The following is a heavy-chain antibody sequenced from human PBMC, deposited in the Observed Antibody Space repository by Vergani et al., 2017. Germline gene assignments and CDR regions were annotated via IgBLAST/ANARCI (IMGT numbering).Heavy chain of an antibody. CDR3: AGEGYCSGGSCYSFDY. D-gene: IGHD2-15*01. Sequence: QVQLQESGPGLVKPSGTLSLTCAVSGGSISSSNWWSWVRQPPGKGLEWIGEIYHSGSTNYNTSLKSRVTISVDKPKNQFALKLRTVTPADTAVCYCAGEGYCSGGSCYSFDYGGQGTLVTVSS. CDR2: IYHSGST. CDR1: GGSISSSNW. J-gene: IGHJ4*02. V-gene: IGHV4-4*02.